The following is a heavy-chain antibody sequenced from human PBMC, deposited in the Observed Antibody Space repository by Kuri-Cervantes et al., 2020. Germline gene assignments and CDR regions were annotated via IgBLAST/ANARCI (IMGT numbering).Heavy chain of an antibody. CDR3: AREGSHITMVRGVDY. CDR2: IYHSGST. J-gene: IGHJ4*02. Sequence: SETLSLTCAVSGGSISSGGYSWSWIRQPPGKCLEWIGYIYHSGSTYYNPSLKSRVTISVDTSKNQFSLKLSSVTAADTAVYYCAREGSHITMVRGVDYWGQGTLVTVSS. D-gene: IGHD3-10*01. V-gene: IGHV4-30-2*01. CDR1: GGSISSGGYS.